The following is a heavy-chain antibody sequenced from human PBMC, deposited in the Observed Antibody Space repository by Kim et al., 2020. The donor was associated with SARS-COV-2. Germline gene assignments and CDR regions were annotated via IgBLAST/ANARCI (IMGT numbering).Heavy chain of an antibody. D-gene: IGHD3-3*01. CDR1: GGSISSYY. Sequence: SETLSLTCTVSGGSISSYYWSWIRQPPGKGLEWIGYIYYSGSTNYNPSLKSRVTISVDTSKNQFSLKLSSVTAADTAVYSCARDKGYDFWSGYYSGGDA. CDR3: ARDKGYDFWSGYYSGGDA. V-gene: IGHV4-59*01. J-gene: IGHJ3*01. CDR2: IYYSGST.